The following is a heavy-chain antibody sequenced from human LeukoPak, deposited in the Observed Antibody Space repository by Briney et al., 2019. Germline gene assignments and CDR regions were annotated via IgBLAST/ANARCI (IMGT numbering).Heavy chain of an antibody. J-gene: IGHJ4*02. CDR2: INHSGST. Sequence: SETLPLTCAVYGGSFSGYYWSWIRQPPGKGLEWIGEINHSGSTNYNPSLKSRVTISVDTSKNQFSLKLSSVTAADTAVYYCARDDYGSSGSIDYWGQGTLVTVSS. CDR3: ARDDYGSSGSIDY. V-gene: IGHV4-34*01. CDR1: GGSFSGYY. D-gene: IGHD3-22*01.